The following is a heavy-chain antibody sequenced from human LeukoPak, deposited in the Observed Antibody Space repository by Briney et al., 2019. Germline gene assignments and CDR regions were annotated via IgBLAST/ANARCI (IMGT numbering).Heavy chain of an antibody. D-gene: IGHD1-26*01. CDR1: GYTFTGYY. J-gene: IGHJ4*02. Sequence: ASVKVSCKASGYTFTGYYMHWVRQAPGQGLEWMGWINPNSGGTNYAQKFQDRVTMTRDTSISTAYMELSRLRSDDTAVYYYARMFLRGSVGATRGVGYWGQGTLVTVSS. CDR3: ARMFLRGSVGATRGVGY. CDR2: INPNSGGT. V-gene: IGHV1-2*02.